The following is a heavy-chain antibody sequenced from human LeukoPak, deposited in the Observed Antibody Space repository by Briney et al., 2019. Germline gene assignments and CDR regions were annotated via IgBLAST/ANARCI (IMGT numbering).Heavy chain of an antibody. V-gene: IGHV4-34*01. CDR2: INDSGST. CDR3: ARVDTAMVDYGMDV. Sequence: SETPSLTCAVYGGSFSAYYWSWIRQPPGKGLEWVGEINDSGSTNYNPSLKSRVTISVDTSKNQFSLKLSSVTAADTAVYYCARVDTAMVDYGMDVRGQGTTVTVSS. D-gene: IGHD5-18*01. J-gene: IGHJ6*02. CDR1: GGSFSAYY.